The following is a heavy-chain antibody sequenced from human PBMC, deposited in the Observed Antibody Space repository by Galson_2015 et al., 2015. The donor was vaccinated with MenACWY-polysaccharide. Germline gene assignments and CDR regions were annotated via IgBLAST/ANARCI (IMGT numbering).Heavy chain of an antibody. J-gene: IGHJ3*02. Sequence: SLRLSCAAAGFTSSNYWMHWVRQAPGKGLEWVSTISSSGGNTYYADSVKGRFTISRDNSKNTLYLQMNSLRAEDTAVYYCARQTARRYSAALDIWGQGTMVTVSS. V-gene: IGHV3-23*01. D-gene: IGHD1-14*01. CDR3: ARQTARRYSAALDI. CDR1: GFTSSNYW. CDR2: ISSSGGNT.